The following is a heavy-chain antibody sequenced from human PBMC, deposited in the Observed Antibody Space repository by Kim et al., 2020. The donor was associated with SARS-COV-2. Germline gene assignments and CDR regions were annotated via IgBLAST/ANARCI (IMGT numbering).Heavy chain of an antibody. V-gene: IGHV2-70*11. CDR3: ARRRGTGTTRSQSYRYYMDV. J-gene: IGHJ6*03. D-gene: IGHD1-7*01. CDR1: GFSLSTSGMC. CDR2: IDWDDDR. Sequence: SGPTLVNPTQTLTLTCTFSGFSLSTSGMCVSWIRQSPGQALEWLARIDWDDDRYYNTSLKTRLTISKDTSKNQVVLIMTNMDPVDTATYYCARRRGTGTTRSQSYRYYMDVWGKGTMVTVSS.